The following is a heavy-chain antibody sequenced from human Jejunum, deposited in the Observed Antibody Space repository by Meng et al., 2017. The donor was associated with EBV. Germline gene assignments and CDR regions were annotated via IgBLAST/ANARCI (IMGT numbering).Heavy chain of an antibody. J-gene: IGHJ4*02. Sequence: EVQLVESGGGLIQPGGSLRPSCAASGFTVSSNYMSWVRQAPGKGLEWVSVIYRGGSAFYSDSVKGRFTISRDNSKNTLFLQMNSLRAEDTAVYYCARGGSSWYFFDYWGQGTLVTVSS. CDR1: GFTVSSNY. CDR2: IYRGGSA. CDR3: ARGGSSWYFFDY. V-gene: IGHV3-53*01. D-gene: IGHD6-13*01.